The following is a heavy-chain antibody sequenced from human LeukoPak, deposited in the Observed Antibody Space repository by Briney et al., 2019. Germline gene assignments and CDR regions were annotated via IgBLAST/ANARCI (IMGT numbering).Heavy chain of an antibody. Sequence: ASVKVSCKASGGTFSSYAISWVRQAPGQGLEWMGGIIPIFGTANYAQKFQGRDTITADESTSTAYMELSSLRSEDTAVYYCARIEQYQLLSGYYGMDVWGQGTTVTVSS. CDR3: ARIEQYQLLSGYYGMDV. D-gene: IGHD2-2*01. J-gene: IGHJ6*02. CDR2: IIPIFGTA. CDR1: GGTFSSYA. V-gene: IGHV1-69*13.